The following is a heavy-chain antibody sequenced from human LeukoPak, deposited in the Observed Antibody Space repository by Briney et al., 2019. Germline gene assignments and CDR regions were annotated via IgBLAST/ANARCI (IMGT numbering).Heavy chain of an antibody. Sequence: SETLSLTCTVSDGSMRSNIYYWGWIRQPPGKGLEWIGNIFYSGSASYNASLKSRVTISIDTSKNQFSLSLTSVTAADTAVYYCARRQAWRPLDYWGQGTLVTVSS. CDR2: IFYSGSA. J-gene: IGHJ4*02. D-gene: IGHD5-12*01. V-gene: IGHV4-39*01. CDR3: ARRQAWRPLDY. CDR1: DGSMRSNIYY.